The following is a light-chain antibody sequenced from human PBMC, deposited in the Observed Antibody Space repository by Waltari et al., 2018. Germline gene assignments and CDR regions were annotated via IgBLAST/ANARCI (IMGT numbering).Light chain of an antibody. CDR1: YIGSKS. CDR2: YDS. V-gene: IGLV3-21*04. Sequence: SYVLTQPPSLSVAPGETATITCGGNYIGSKSVHWYQQKPGQAPVLAIFYDSDRPSGIPDRFSGSNSGNTATRTISRVEAGDEADYYCQVWDSGSDHYVFGTGTKVTVL. J-gene: IGLJ1*01. CDR3: QVWDSGSDHYV.